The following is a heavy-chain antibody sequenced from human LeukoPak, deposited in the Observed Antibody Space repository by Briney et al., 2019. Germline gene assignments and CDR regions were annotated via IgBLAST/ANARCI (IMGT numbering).Heavy chain of an antibody. V-gene: IGHV3-74*01. CDR1: GFTFSNYW. CDR2: INSDGINT. Sequence: PGGSLRLSCAASGFTFSNYWMHWVRQAPGKGLVWVSRINSDGINTSYADSVKGRFTISRDNAKNSLSLQMNSLRVEDTAVYYCVKDWTYSFEDWGQGTLVTVSS. CDR3: VKDWTYSFED. D-gene: IGHD3/OR15-3a*01. J-gene: IGHJ4*02.